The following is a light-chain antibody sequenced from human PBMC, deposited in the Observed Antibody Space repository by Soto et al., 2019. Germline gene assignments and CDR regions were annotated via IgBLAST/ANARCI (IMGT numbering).Light chain of an antibody. CDR1: QGISCY. CDR2: RSS. Sequence: TQSPSSVSASXGERVTITCRASQGISCYFSWYQQKPGRAPRLLIFRSSNRAAGIPCRFSSSGSGTDFPLTISILQPEDFTLYCCQQYAGPPSTFGQGTKVDIK. V-gene: IGKV3D-15*03. J-gene: IGKJ3*01. CDR3: QQYAGPPST.